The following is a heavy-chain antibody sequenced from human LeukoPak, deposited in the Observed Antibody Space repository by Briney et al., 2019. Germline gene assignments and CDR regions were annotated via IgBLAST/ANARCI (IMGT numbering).Heavy chain of an antibody. J-gene: IGHJ4*02. CDR2: IYHSGST. V-gene: IGHV4-30-2*05. CDR3: ARQDDSSGYSLDY. CDR1: GGSISSGGYS. D-gene: IGHD3-22*01. Sequence: SETLSLTCAVSGGSISSGGYSWSWIRQPPGKGLEWIGYIYHSGSTYYNPSLKSRVTISVDTSKNQFSLKLSSVTAADTAVYYCARQDDSSGYSLDYWGQGTLVTVSS.